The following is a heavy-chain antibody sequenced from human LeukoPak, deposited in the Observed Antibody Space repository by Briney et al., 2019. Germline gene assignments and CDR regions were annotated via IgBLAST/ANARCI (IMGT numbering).Heavy chain of an antibody. CDR2: INHSGST. D-gene: IGHD2-2*01. CDR3: ARGQSYCSSTSCDDPVKGVSYWFDP. V-gene: IGHV4-34*01. CDR1: GFTVSSNY. Sequence: GSLRLSCAASGFTVSSNYMSWVRQPPGKGLEWIGEINHSGSTNYNPSLKSRVTISVDTSKNQFSLKLSSVTAADTAVYYCARGQSYCSSTSCDDPVKGVSYWFDPWGQGTLVTVSS. J-gene: IGHJ5*02.